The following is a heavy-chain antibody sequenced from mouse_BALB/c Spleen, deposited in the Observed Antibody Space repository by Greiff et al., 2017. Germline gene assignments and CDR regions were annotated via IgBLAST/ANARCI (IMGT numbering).Heavy chain of an antibody. V-gene: IGHV5-17*02. CDR3: ARSRDCYAMDY. D-gene: IGHD3-3*01. Sequence: EVQLVESGGGLVQPGGSRKLSCAASGFTFSSFGMHWVRQAPEKGLEWVAYISSGSSTIYYADTVKGRFTISRDNPKNTLFLQMTSLRSEDTAMYYCARSRDCYAMDYWGQGTSVTVSS. CDR2: ISSGSSTI. CDR1: GFTFSSFG. J-gene: IGHJ4*01.